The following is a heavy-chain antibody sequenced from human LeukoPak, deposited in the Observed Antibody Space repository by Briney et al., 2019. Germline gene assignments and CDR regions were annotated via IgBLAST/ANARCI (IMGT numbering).Heavy chain of an antibody. V-gene: IGHV3-23*01. CDR3: AKLTDRTTHPTDY. Sequence: GGSLRLSCEVSGLTFNSYDMTWVRQAPGKGLEWVSLITDNGYKTYYADSVKGRFTISRDNSKTTLYLQMTSLRAEDTAVYYCAKLTDRTTHPTDYWGQGTLVTVSS. CDR2: ITDNGYKT. CDR1: GLTFNSYD. D-gene: IGHD1-14*01. J-gene: IGHJ4*02.